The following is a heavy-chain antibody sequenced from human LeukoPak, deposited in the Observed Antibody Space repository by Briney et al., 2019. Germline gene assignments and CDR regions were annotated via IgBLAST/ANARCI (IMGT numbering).Heavy chain of an antibody. V-gene: IGHV3-23*01. J-gene: IGHJ3*02. CDR1: GFTFSSYA. CDR2: ISGSGGTT. Sequence: GGSLRLSCAASGFTFSSYAMNWVRQAPGKGLEWVSSISGSGGTTYYADFVKGRFTISRDNSKNTLYLQMNSLRAEDTAVYYCAREDVDAFDIWGQGTMVTVSS. CDR3: AREDVDAFDI.